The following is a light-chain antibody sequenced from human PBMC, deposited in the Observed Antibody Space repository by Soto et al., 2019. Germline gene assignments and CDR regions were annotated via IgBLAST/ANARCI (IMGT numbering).Light chain of an antibody. CDR1: QTISND. CDR2: GAS. Sequence: EVVMTQPPATDPVSPGEGVTLSCRASQTISNDLAWYQQKPGQAPRLLIYGASTRATGVPARFSGGGSGTEFTLTISSLQSEDFAFYYCQQNNKWPPVTFGGGTKVDIK. V-gene: IGKV3-15*01. CDR3: QQNNKWPPVT. J-gene: IGKJ4*01.